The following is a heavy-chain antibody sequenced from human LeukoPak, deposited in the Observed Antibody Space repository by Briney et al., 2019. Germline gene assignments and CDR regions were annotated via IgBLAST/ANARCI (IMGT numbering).Heavy chain of an antibody. Sequence: ASVKVSCKAFGYTFTSYDINWVRQATGQGLEWMGWMNPNSGNTGYAQKFQGRVTMTRNTSISTAYMELSSLRSEDTAVYYCARDHETLRYFDWTTYYFDYWGQGTLVTVSS. V-gene: IGHV1-8*01. D-gene: IGHD3-9*01. J-gene: IGHJ4*02. CDR1: GYTFTSYD. CDR2: MNPNSGNT. CDR3: ARDHETLRYFDWTTYYFDY.